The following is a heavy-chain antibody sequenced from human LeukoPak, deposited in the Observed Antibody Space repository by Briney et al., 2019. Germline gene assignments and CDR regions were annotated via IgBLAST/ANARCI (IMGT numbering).Heavy chain of an antibody. CDR3: ALGVGSYYYDSSGYPFDY. V-gene: IGHV3-7*01. CDR2: IKQDGSEK. CDR1: GFTFSRYW. D-gene: IGHD3-22*01. Sequence: GGSLRLSCAASGFTFSRYWMSWVRQAPGKGLEWVANIKQDGSEKYYVDSVKGRFTISRDNAKNSLYLQMNSLRAEDTAVYHCALGVGSYYYDSSGYPFDYWGQGTLVTVSS. J-gene: IGHJ4*02.